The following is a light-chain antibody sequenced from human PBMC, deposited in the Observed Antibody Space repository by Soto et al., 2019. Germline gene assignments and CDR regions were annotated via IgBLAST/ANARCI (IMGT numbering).Light chain of an antibody. CDR2: WAS. CDR3: QQYYSSPYT. CDR1: QSVLYSSNNKNY. J-gene: IGKJ2*01. V-gene: IGKV4-1*01. Sequence: DIVMTQSPDSLAVSLGERATINCKSSQSVLYSSNNKNYLAWYQQKPGQPPKVVIYWASTRESGVPDRFSGSGSGTDFTLTISSLQAEDVAVYYCQQYYSSPYTFGQGTKVEIK.